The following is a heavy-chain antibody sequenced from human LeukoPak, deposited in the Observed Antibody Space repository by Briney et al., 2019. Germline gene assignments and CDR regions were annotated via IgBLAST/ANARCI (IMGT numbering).Heavy chain of an antibody. V-gene: IGHV4-34*01. Sequence: PSDTLSLTCAVSGESFSYNYWTWVRQPPGKGLEWIGDINHSGRVNYRPSLKSRVTISVDTSKSQFSLKLRAVTAADTAVYYCARGLGPMSPSLDYWGQGSLVTVSS. D-gene: IGHD3-22*01. J-gene: IGHJ4*02. CDR3: ARGLGPMSPSLDY. CDR1: GESFSYNY. CDR2: INHSGRV.